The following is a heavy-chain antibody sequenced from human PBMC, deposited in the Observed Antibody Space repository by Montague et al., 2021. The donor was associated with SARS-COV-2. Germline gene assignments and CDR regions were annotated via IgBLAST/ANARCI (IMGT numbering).Heavy chain of an antibody. D-gene: IGHD3-16*02. V-gene: IGHV2-5*02. J-gene: IGHJ5*02. CDR2: IYWDEDK. CDR3: AHISKLARVRWFDP. Sequence: PALVKPTQTLTLTCTVSGFSLTSSGEGVGWIRQPPGEALEWLALIYWDEDKRYSPSPKNRLVVTNDSAKNQVVLTVINMDPADTGTYYCAHISKLARVRWFDPWGQGTLVTVSS. CDR1: GFSLTSSGEG.